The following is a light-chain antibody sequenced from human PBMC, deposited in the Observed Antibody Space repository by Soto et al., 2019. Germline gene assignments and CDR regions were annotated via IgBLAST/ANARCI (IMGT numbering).Light chain of an antibody. Sequence: QSVLTQPASVSGSPGQSITISCTGTSSDVGGYNYVSWYQQHPGKAPKLMICEVSKRPSGVSSRFSGSKSGNTASLTISGLQAEDEADYYFTSYTSSSTLVFGGGTKLTVL. CDR2: EVS. V-gene: IGLV2-14*01. CDR3: TSYTSSSTLV. J-gene: IGLJ3*02. CDR1: SSDVGGYNY.